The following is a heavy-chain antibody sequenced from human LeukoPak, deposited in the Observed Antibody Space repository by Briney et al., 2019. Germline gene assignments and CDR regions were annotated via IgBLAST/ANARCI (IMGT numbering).Heavy chain of an antibody. Sequence: PGGSLRLSCAASGFTFSSYGMHWVRQAPGKGLEWVAFIRYDGSNKYYADSVKGRFTISRDNSKNTLYLQMNSLRAEDTAVYYCAVSNLRVRGGEDAFDIWGQGTMVTVSS. CDR3: AVSNLRVRGGEDAFDI. CDR2: IRYDGSNK. CDR1: GFTFSSYG. J-gene: IGHJ3*02. D-gene: IGHD3-10*01. V-gene: IGHV3-30*02.